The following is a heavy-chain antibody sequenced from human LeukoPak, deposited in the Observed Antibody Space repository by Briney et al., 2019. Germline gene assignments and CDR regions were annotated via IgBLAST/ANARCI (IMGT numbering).Heavy chain of an antibody. D-gene: IGHD4-23*01. V-gene: IGHV3-23*01. CDR2: ISGSGGST. Sequence: PGGSLRLSCAASGFTFSSYAMSWVRQAPGKGLEWVSAISGSGGSTYYADSVKGRFTISRDNSKNTLYLQMSSLRAEDTAVYYCANLVRLYNYFDYWGQGTLVTVSS. J-gene: IGHJ4*02. CDR3: ANLVRLYNYFDY. CDR1: GFTFSSYA.